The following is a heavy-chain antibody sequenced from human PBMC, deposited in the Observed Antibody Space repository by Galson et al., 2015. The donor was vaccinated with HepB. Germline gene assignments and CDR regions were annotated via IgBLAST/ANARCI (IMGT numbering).Heavy chain of an antibody. CDR3: AKDKSLGNYYYYGMDV. CDR1: GFTFDDYA. V-gene: IGHV3-9*01. CDR2: ISWISGSI. Sequence: SLRLSCAASGFTFDDYAMHWVRQAPGKGLEWVSGISWISGSIGYADSVKGRFTISRDNAKNSLYLQMNSLRAEDTALYYCAKDKSLGNYYYYGMDVWGQGTTVTVSS. J-gene: IGHJ6*02. D-gene: IGHD3-10*01.